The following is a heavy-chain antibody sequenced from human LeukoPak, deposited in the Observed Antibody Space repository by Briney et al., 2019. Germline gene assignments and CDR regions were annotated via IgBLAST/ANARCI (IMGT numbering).Heavy chain of an antibody. Sequence: GASVKVSCKASGYTFTSYGISWVRQAPGQGLEWMGWISAYNGNTNYAQKLQGRVTMTTDTSTSTAYMELRSLRSEDTAVYYCARAAGGYSYGTFDYWGQGTLVTVSS. CDR2: ISAYNGNT. CDR1: GYTFTSYG. D-gene: IGHD5-18*01. J-gene: IGHJ4*02. V-gene: IGHV1-18*01. CDR3: ARAAGGYSYGTFDY.